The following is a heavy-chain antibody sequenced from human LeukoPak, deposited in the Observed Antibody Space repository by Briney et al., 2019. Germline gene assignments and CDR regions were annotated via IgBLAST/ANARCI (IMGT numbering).Heavy chain of an antibody. V-gene: IGHV3-21*01. Sequence: PRGSLRLSCAASGFTFSSYSMNWVRQAPGKGLEWVSSISSSSSYIYYADSVKGRFTISRDNAKNSLYLQMNSLRAEDTAVYFCVRDRGGGNWLDYWGQGTLVTVSS. D-gene: IGHD1-20*01. CDR1: GFTFSSYS. J-gene: IGHJ4*02. CDR2: ISSSSSYI. CDR3: VRDRGGGNWLDY.